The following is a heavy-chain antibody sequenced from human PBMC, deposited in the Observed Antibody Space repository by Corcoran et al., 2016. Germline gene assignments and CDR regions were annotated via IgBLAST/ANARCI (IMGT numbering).Heavy chain of an antibody. D-gene: IGHD6-6*01. CDR3: AKEHSSSSGPYYYYGMDV. CDR2: ISWDGGST. Sequence: EVQLVESGGVVVQPGGSLRISCAASGFTFDDYTMHWFRQAPGKGLEWVSLISWDGGSTYYADSVKGGFTISRDNSKNSLYLQMNSLRTEENALYYCAKEHSSSSGPYYYYGMDVWGQGTTVTVSS. CDR1: GFTFDDYT. J-gene: IGHJ6*02. V-gene: IGHV3-43*01.